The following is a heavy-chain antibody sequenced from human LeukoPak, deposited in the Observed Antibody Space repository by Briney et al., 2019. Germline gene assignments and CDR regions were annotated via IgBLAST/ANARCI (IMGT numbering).Heavy chain of an antibody. Sequence: SETLSLTCTVSGGSISRYYWSWLRQPPGKGLEGIGYIYYSGSTNYNPSLKSRVTISVDTSKNQFSLKLSSVTAADTAVYYCATVRSSGCLDYWGQGTLVTVSS. D-gene: IGHD6-19*01. J-gene: IGHJ4*02. CDR1: GGSISRYY. CDR2: IYYSGST. CDR3: ATVRSSGCLDY. V-gene: IGHV4-59*01.